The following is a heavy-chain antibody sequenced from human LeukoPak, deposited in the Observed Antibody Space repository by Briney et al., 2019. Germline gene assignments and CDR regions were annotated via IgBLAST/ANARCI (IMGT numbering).Heavy chain of an antibody. V-gene: IGHV3-15*01. D-gene: IGHD5-24*01. CDR2: IKSKTDGGTT. J-gene: IGHJ3*02. CDR3: TTEAGPPQLHKI. Sequence: GGSLRLSCAASGFTFSNAWMNWVRQAPGKGLEWVGRIKSKTDGGTTDYTAPVKGRFTISREDSKNSLYLQMNSLKTEDTAVYYCTTEAGPPQLHKIWGQGTMVTVSS. CDR1: GFTFSNAW.